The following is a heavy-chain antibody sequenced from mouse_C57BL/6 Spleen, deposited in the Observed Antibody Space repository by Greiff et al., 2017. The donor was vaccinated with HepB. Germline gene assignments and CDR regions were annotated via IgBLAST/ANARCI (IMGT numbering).Heavy chain of an antibody. CDR1: GFTFSDYG. Sequence: DVQLVESGGGLVQPGGSLKLSCAASGFTFSDYGMAWVRQAPRKGPEWVAFISNLAYSIYYADTVTGRFTISRENAKNTLYLEMSSLRSEDTAMYYCARWGSYYGNYGAMDYWGQGTSVTVSS. CDR2: ISNLAYSI. J-gene: IGHJ4*01. V-gene: IGHV5-15*01. D-gene: IGHD2-1*01. CDR3: ARWGSYYGNYGAMDY.